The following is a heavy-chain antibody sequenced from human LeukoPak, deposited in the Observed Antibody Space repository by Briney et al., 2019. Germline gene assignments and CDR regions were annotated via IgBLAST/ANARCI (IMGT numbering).Heavy chain of an antibody. CDR2: INPNSGSR. CDR1: GYTFTGYY. D-gene: IGHD5-18*01. CDR3: ARGDGYSYGYLGY. V-gene: IGHV1-2*02. J-gene: IGHJ4*02. Sequence: GASVKVSCKAFGYTFTGYYTHWVRQAPGHGLEWMGWINPNSGSRSYAQKFQGRVTMTRDTSISTAYMELSRLKSDDTAVYYCARGDGYSYGYLGYWGQGTLVTVSS.